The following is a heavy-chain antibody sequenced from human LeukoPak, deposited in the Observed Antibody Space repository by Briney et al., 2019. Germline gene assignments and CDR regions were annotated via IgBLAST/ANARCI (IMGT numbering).Heavy chain of an antibody. CDR1: GFTFSSYS. CDR3: ARARGRAGYCSSTSCSRDDLDY. CDR2: IISSSSYI. Sequence: TPGGSLRLSCAASGFTFSSYSMNWVRQAPGKGLEWVSSIISSSSYIYYADSVKGRFTISRDNAKNSLYLQMNSLRAEDTAVYYCARARGRAGYCSSTSCSRDDLDYWGQGTLVTVSS. J-gene: IGHJ4*02. V-gene: IGHV3-21*01. D-gene: IGHD2-2*01.